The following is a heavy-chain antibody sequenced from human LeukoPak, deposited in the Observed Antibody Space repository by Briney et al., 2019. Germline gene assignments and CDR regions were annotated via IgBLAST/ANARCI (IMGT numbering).Heavy chain of an antibody. Sequence: ASVKVSCKASGYTFTSYGISWVRQAPGQGLEWMGWTSAYNGNTNYAQKLQGRVTMTTDTSTSTAYMELRSLRSDDTAVYYCARPQAMDYDFWSGPSSFDPWGQGTLVTVSS. J-gene: IGHJ5*02. CDR2: TSAYNGNT. D-gene: IGHD3-3*01. CDR1: GYTFTSYG. V-gene: IGHV1-18*01. CDR3: ARPQAMDYDFWSGPSSFDP.